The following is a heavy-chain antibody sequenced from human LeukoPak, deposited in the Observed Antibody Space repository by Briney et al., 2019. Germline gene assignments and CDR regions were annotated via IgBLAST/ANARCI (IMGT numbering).Heavy chain of an antibody. CDR2: IIPIFGTA. CDR3: ARRIRGTHYYYYYGMDV. J-gene: IGHJ6*02. CDR1: GGTFSSYA. Sequence: SVKVSCKASGGTFSSYAISWVRQAPGQGLEWMGGIIPIFGTANYAQKFQGRVTITADESTSTAYMELSSLRSEDTAVYYCARRIRGTHYYYYYGMDVWGQGTTVTVSS. D-gene: IGHD3-10*01. V-gene: IGHV1-69*13.